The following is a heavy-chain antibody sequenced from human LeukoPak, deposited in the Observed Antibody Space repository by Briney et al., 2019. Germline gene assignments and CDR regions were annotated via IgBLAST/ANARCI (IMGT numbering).Heavy chain of an antibody. CDR2: ISYDGSNK. D-gene: IGHD3-22*01. Sequence: GGSLRLSCAASGFTFSSYGMHWVRQAPGKGLEWVAVISYDGSNKYYADSVKGRFTISRDNSKNTLYLQMNSLRAEDTAVYYCAKDLLDYYDGSGEGAFDIWGQGTMVTVSS. J-gene: IGHJ3*02. CDR3: AKDLLDYYDGSGEGAFDI. CDR1: GFTFSSYG. V-gene: IGHV3-30*18.